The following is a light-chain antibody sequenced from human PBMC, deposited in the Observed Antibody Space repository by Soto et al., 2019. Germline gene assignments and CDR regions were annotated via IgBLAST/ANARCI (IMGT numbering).Light chain of an antibody. CDR1: QSLLHRDGRTY. CDR3: MRRTQLRRGT. J-gene: IGKJ1*01. V-gene: IGKV2D-29*01. CDR2: EVP. Sequence: DIGIAQTPLSLSVTPGQPASISCKSSQSLLHRDGRTYLCWYRQKRGQPPQLLVYEVPNRFSGVAVSFGGGGSRTDCTQQSCRVEAEDGRVYYCMRRTQLRRGTFGQGTKLDIK.